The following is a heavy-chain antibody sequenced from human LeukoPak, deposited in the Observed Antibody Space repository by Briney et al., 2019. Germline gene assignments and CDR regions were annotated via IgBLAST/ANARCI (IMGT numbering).Heavy chain of an antibody. Sequence: GGSLRLSCAASGFTFSSYAMHWVRQAPGKGLEYVSAISSNGGSTYYADSVKGRFTISRDNSKNTLYLQMGSLRAEDMAVYYCARSATWSTLTYGMDVWGQGTTVTASS. CDR3: ARSATWSTLTYGMDV. V-gene: IGHV3-64*02. D-gene: IGHD4-17*01. CDR1: GFTFSSYA. CDR2: ISSNGGST. J-gene: IGHJ6*02.